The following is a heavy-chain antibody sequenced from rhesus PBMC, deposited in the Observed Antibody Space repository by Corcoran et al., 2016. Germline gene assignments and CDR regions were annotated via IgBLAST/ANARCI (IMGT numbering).Heavy chain of an antibody. Sequence: EVQLVQSGAEVKKPGASVKISCKASGYTFTDYYLHWVRQAPGKGLEWMGHFDPEDGAAIHAQKFQDRVTITADTSTDVVYMELSSLRSEDTAVYYCVTGLGWELQDYWGQGVLVTVSS. V-gene: IGHV1-111*02. CDR3: VTGLGWELQDY. CDR2: FDPEDGAA. J-gene: IGHJ4*01. CDR1: GYTFTDYY. D-gene: IGHD1-44*02.